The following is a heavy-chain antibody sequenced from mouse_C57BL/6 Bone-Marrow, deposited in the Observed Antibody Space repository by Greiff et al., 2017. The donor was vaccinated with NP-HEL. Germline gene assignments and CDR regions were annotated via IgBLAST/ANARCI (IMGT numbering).Heavy chain of an antibody. J-gene: IGHJ4*01. CDR2: INPNNGGT. CDR1: GYTFTDYY. V-gene: IGHV1-26*01. CDR3: ARLKIYDGYYWAMDY. Sequence: EVQLQQSGPELVKPGASVKISCKASGYTFTDYYMNWVKQSHGKSLEWIGDINPNNGGTSYNQKFKGKATLTVDKSSSTAYMELRSLTSEDSAVYYCARLKIYDGYYWAMDYWGQGTSVTVSS. D-gene: IGHD2-3*01.